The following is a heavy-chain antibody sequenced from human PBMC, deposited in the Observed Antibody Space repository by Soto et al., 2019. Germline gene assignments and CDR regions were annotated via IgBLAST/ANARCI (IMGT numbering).Heavy chain of an antibody. CDR2: ISGSGDST. CDR1: GFTFSSYA. Sequence: EVQLLESGGGLVQPGGSLRLSCAASGFTFSSYAMRWVRQAPGKGLEWVSAISGSGDSTYYADSVKGRFTISRDNSKNTLSLQMTSLRAEDTAVYYCARRGSGSDYDYWGQGTLVTVSS. J-gene: IGHJ4*02. V-gene: IGHV3-23*01. CDR3: ARRGSGSDYDY. D-gene: IGHD1-26*01.